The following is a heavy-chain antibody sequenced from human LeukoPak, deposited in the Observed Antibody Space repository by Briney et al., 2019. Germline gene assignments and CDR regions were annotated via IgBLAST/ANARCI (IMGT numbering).Heavy chain of an antibody. D-gene: IGHD1-26*01. J-gene: IGHJ6*03. V-gene: IGHV3-20*04. Sequence: GGSLRLSCAASGFTFDDYGMSWVRQAPGKGLEWVSGINWNGGRTGYADSVKGRFTISRDNAKNSLYLQMNSLRAEDTALYYCARAVGATRGDYYYYYMDVWGKGTTVTVSS. CDR3: ARAVGATRGDYYYYYMDV. CDR2: INWNGGRT. CDR1: GFTFDDYG.